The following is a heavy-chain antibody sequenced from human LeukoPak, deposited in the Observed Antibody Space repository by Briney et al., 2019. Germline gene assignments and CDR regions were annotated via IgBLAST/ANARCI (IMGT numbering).Heavy chain of an antibody. CDR1: GGSISSYY. J-gene: IGHJ4*02. D-gene: IGHD6-25*01. Sequence: PSETLSLTCTVSGGSISSYYWSWIRQPPGKGRGCLGYIYYSGSTNYNPSLKSRVTISVDTSKNQFSLKLSSVTAADTAVYYCAITGYSSAAEFDYWGQGTLVTVSS. CDR2: IYYSGST. CDR3: AITGYSSAAEFDY. V-gene: IGHV4-59*08.